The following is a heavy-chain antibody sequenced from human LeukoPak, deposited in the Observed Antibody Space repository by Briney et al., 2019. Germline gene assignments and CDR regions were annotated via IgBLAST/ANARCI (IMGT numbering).Heavy chain of an antibody. CDR1: GGSINDYY. D-gene: IGHD2-2*01. Sequence: PSETLSLTCTVSGGSINDYYWSWIRQPPGKGLEWIARIYYSGSTNYNPSLKSRVTISVDTSKNQLSLKLTSVTAADTAVYYCARDTVRRYCSSTSCYADYYYYGMDVCGQGTTVTVSS. CDR2: IYYSGST. CDR3: ARDTVRRYCSSTSCYADYYYYGMDV. J-gene: IGHJ6*02. V-gene: IGHV4-4*07.